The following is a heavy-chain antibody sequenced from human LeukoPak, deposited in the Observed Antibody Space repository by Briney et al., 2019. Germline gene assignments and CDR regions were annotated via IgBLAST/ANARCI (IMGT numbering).Heavy chain of an antibody. CDR3: ARRAGHYYDSSGYYFFDY. CDR1: GYSFTSYW. J-gene: IGHJ4*02. V-gene: IGHV5-51*01. D-gene: IGHD3-22*01. Sequence: GESLKISCKGSGYSFTSYWIGWVRQMPGKCLEWMGIIYPGDSDTRYSPSFQGQVTISADKSISTAYLQWSSLKASDTAMYYCARRAGHYYDSSGYYFFDYWGQGTLVTVSS. CDR2: IYPGDSDT.